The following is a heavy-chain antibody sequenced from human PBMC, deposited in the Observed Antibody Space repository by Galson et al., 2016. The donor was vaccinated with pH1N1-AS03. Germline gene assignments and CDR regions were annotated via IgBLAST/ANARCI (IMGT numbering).Heavy chain of an antibody. Sequence: SLRLSCAASGFTFRNYAMSWVRQAPGKGLEWFSGISVRGGITFYAASVKGRFTISRDNSKNTLYLQMNSLRTEDTAVYYCAKGSSGWAHDAFDIWGQGTMVTVSS. D-gene: IGHD6-19*01. J-gene: IGHJ3*02. CDR3: AKGSSGWAHDAFDI. V-gene: IGHV3-23*01. CDR1: GFTFRNYA. CDR2: ISVRGGIT.